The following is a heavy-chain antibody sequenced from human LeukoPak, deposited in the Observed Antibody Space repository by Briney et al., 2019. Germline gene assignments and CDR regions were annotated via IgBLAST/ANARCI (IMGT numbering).Heavy chain of an antibody. Sequence: GGSLRLSCAASGFTVSSNYMSWIRQAPGKGLEWVSYISSSGSTIYYTDSVKGRFTISRDNAKSSLYLQMNSLRAEDTAVYYCASSTVITHAYYGMDVWGQGTTVTVSS. D-gene: IGHD4-17*01. CDR3: ASSTVITHAYYGMDV. V-gene: IGHV3-11*01. J-gene: IGHJ6*02. CDR1: GFTVSSNY. CDR2: ISSSGSTI.